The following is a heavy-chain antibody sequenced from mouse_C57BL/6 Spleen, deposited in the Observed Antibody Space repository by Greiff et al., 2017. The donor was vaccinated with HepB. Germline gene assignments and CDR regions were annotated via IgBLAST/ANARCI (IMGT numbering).Heavy chain of an antibody. D-gene: IGHD1-1*01. V-gene: IGHV1-81*01. Sequence: QVQLQQSGAELARPGASVKLSCKASGYTFTSYGISWVKQRTGQGLEWIGEIYPRSGNTYYNEKFKGKATLTADKSSSTAYMKLRSLTSEDSAVYFCARYYGSSYCFDYWGQGTTLTVSS. CDR2: IYPRSGNT. CDR1: GYTFTSYG. J-gene: IGHJ2*01. CDR3: ARYYGSSYCFDY.